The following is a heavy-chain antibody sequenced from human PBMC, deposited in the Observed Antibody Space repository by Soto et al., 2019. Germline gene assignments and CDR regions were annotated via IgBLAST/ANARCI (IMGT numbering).Heavy chain of an antibody. V-gene: IGHV3-23*01. CDR3: AKEGTSGLYYFDY. J-gene: IGHJ4*02. CDR1: GFTFSNYA. D-gene: IGHD6-19*01. CDR2: SSGSGGSP. Sequence: EVQLLESGGGLVQPGGSLRLSCAASGFTFSNYAMNWVRQAPGKGLEWVSTSSGSGGSPYYADSVKGRFTISRDNSKNTLYLQMNSLRAGDSAIYYWAKEGTSGLYYFDYWGQGTLVTVSS.